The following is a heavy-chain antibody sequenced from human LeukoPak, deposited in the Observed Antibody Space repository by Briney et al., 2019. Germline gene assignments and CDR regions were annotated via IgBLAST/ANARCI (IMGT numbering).Heavy chain of an antibody. CDR3: ARSKGSESYYYYYMDV. Sequence: SETLSLTCTVSGGSISSYYWIWIRQPAGKGLEWIGRIYSSGSTNYNPSLKSRVTMSVDTSKNQFSLKLSSVTAADTAVYYCARSKGSESYYYYYMDVWGKGTTVTVSS. CDR1: GGSISSYY. V-gene: IGHV4-4*07. J-gene: IGHJ6*03. D-gene: IGHD1-26*01. CDR2: IYSSGST.